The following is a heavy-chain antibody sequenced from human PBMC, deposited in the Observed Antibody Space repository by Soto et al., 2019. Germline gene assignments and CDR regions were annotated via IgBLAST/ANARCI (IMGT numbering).Heavy chain of an antibody. V-gene: IGHV2-5*02. CDR3: ALSSPAYADYFAP. CDR1: GFSLSTRGVG. J-gene: IGHJ4*02. Sequence: QITLKESGPTLVKPTQTLTLTCSFSGFSLSTRGVGVGWIRQPPGKALEWLALIFWDDDKWYSPSLRSRPTLTDDTSKPPVFLTMTNMPPVPTATSFCALSSPAYADYFAPWGQATLVTVSS. D-gene: IGHD4-17*01. CDR2: IFWDDDK.